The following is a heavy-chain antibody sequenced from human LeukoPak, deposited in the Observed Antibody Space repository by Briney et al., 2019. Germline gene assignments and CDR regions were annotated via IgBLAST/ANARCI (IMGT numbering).Heavy chain of an antibody. CDR3: ARSGASAGSTWTFDS. CDR1: GFTFSSYW. Sequence: PGGSLRLSCAASGFTFSSYWMHWVRQAPGKGLVWVSRISSGGSNTTYADSVKGRFTIPRDNAKNTLYLQVDSLRAEDSAVYYCARSGASAGSTWTFDSWGQGTLVTVS. V-gene: IGHV3-74*01. CDR2: ISSGGSNT. J-gene: IGHJ4*02. D-gene: IGHD3/OR15-3a*01.